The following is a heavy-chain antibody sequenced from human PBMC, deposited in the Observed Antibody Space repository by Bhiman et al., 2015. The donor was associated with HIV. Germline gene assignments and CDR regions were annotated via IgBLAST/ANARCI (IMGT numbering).Heavy chain of an antibody. D-gene: IGHD3-16*01. CDR3: ARDPFQSWGD. Sequence: EVQLVASGGGLIQPGGSLRLSWAASGFTVSNTFMYWVRQAPGKGLVWVAVIYADGSTFFADSVKDRFSVSRDDSRNTVNSLRVEDTAVYFCARDPFQSWGDWGQGTLVTVSS. J-gene: IGHJ4*02. CDR2: IYADGST. CDR1: GFTVSNTF. V-gene: IGHV3-53*01.